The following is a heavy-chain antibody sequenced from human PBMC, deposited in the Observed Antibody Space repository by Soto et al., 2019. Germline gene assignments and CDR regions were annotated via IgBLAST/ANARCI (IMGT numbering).Heavy chain of an antibody. V-gene: IGHV4-4*07. Sequence: PSETLSLTCTVSGGAISTYYWPWIRQTAGRGLEWIGRIYSSGSTKYNPALQSRVTMSLDTSNNQFSLRLTSVTAADTAVYYCARGQRFSDWFDHWGQGTLVT. CDR2: IYSSGST. CDR3: ARGQRFSDWFDH. CDR1: GGAISTYY. D-gene: IGHD3-3*01. J-gene: IGHJ5*02.